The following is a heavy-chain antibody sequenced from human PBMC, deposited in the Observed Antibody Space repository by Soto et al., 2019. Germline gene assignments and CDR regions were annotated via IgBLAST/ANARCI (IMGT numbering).Heavy chain of an antibody. CDR1: GFTFPNFA. CDR3: AKDHYISRSGSLSPYYFDY. V-gene: IGHV3-30*18. CDR2: ISSDGNRR. D-gene: IGHD3-10*01. J-gene: IGHJ4*02. Sequence: QVYLVESEGGVVQPGRSLRLSCAVSGFTFPNFAMHWVRQAPGKGLEWVALISSDGNRRSYADSVKGRFTISRDNSKNTLYLQMNSLRTEDTAVFYCAKDHYISRSGSLSPYYFDYWGQGTLVTVSS.